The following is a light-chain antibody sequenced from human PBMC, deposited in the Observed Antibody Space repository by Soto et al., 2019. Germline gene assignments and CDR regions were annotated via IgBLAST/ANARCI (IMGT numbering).Light chain of an antibody. CDR2: GAS. J-gene: IGKJ1*01. CDR1: QNVNSN. Sequence: IVMTQSPATLSVSPGARATLSCRASQNVNSNLAWYQQKLGQAPRLLIFGASTRATGVPARFSGSGSGTEFTLTISCLQSDDFAVYYCQQYSNRPPWTFGQGTKVDMK. V-gene: IGKV3-15*01. CDR3: QQYSNRPPWT.